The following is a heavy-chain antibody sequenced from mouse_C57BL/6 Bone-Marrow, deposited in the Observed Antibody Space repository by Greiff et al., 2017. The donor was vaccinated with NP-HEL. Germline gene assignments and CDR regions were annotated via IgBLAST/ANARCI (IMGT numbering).Heavy chain of an antibody. CDR1: EYEFPSHD. D-gene: IGHD1-1*01. V-gene: IGHV5-2*01. J-gene: IGHJ2*01. CDR2: INSDGGST. Sequence: EVKLMESGGGLVQPGESLKLSCESNEYEFPSHDMSWVRKTPEKRLELVAAINSDGGSTYYPDTMERRFSISRDNTKKTPYLQMSSLRSEDTALYYCSKHDSSYYCGPDYWGRGTALTVSS. CDR3: SKHDSSYYCGPDY.